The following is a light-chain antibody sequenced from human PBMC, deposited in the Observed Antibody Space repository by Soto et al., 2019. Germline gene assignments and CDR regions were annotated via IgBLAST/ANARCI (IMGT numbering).Light chain of an antibody. CDR2: DAS. Sequence: DIQMTQSPSTLSASVGDRVTITCRASQSISSWLAWYQQKPGKAPNLLIYDASSLESGVASRFSGSGSGTEFTLTISSLQPDDFATYYCQQYNSYLYTFGQGTKLEIK. CDR3: QQYNSYLYT. J-gene: IGKJ2*01. CDR1: QSISSW. V-gene: IGKV1-5*01.